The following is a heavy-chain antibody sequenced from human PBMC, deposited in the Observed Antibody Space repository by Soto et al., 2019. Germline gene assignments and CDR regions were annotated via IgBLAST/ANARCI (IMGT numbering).Heavy chain of an antibody. Sequence: GESLKISCKGSGYSFTSYWIGWVRQMPGKGLEWMGIIYPGDSDTRYSPSFQGQVTISADKSISTAYLQWSSLKASDTAMYYCARLARSLVGATMNGWFDPWGQGTLVTVSS. D-gene: IGHD1-26*01. CDR3: ARLARSLVGATMNGWFDP. CDR2: IYPGDSDT. V-gene: IGHV5-51*01. CDR1: GYSFTSYW. J-gene: IGHJ5*02.